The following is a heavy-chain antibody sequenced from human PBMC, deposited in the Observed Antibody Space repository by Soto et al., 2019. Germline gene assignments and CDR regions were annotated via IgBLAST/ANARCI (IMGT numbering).Heavy chain of an antibody. V-gene: IGHV1-69*06. CDR3: ARDVSPNYYYYYGMDV. Sequence: SSVKVSCHASGGTFSSYAISWVRQAPGQGLEWMGGIIPIFGTANYAQKFQGRVTITADKSTSTAYMELSSLRSEDTAVYYCARDVSPNYYYYYGMDVWGQGTTVTVSS. CDR2: IIPIFGTA. J-gene: IGHJ6*02. D-gene: IGHD2-8*01. CDR1: GGTFSSYA.